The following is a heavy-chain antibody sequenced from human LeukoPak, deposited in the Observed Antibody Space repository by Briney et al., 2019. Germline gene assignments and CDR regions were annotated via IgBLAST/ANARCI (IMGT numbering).Heavy chain of an antibody. D-gene: IGHD3-10*01. CDR2: IRTYNGNT. CDR1: GYSFTAYG. CDR3: ARGTDGFHAEIFDP. J-gene: IGHJ5*02. Sequence: ASVKVSCKASGYSFTAYGVSWVRQAPGQGLEWVGWIRTYNGNTNYAQKFQGRVTMTTDTSTSTAYMELRSLRSDDTAVYYCARGTDGFHAEIFDPWGQGTLVTVSS. V-gene: IGHV1-18*01.